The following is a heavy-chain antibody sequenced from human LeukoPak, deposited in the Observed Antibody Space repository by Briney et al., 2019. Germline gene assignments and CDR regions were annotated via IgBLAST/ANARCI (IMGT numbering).Heavy chain of an antibody. CDR2: ISSSGSTI. V-gene: IGHV3-48*03. J-gene: IGHJ4*02. CDR3: AREGGYGYVGYFNY. CDR1: GFTFSSYE. Sequence: GGSLRLSCAASGFTFSSYEMNWVRQAPGKGLEWVSYISSSGSTIYYADSVKGRFTISRDNAKNSLYLQMNSLRAEDTAVYYCAREGGYGYVGYFNYWGQGTLVTVSS. D-gene: IGHD5-18*01.